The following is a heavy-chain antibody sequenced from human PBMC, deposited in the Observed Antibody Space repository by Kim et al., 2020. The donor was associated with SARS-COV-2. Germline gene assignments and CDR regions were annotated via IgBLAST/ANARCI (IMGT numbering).Heavy chain of an antibody. CDR2: IRGDGSTT. J-gene: IGHJ5*02. CDR1: GFNFSDHW. Sequence: GGSLRLSCTASGFNFSDHWMHWVRQAPGTGPVWVSYIRGDGSTTNYADSVRGRFTVSRDNARNTLYLQMNSLRVEDTAVYYCVSSPGPWGQGTLVTVSS. V-gene: IGHV3-74*01. CDR3: VSSPGP. D-gene: IGHD3-16*02.